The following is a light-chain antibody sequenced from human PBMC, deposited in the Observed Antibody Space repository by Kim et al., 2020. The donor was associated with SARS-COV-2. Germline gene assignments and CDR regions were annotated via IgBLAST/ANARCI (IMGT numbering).Light chain of an antibody. CDR3: QVWDSSSDHPGYV. V-gene: IGLV3-21*04. J-gene: IGLJ1*01. CDR2: YDS. CDR1: NIGSKS. Sequence: GKTARITFGGNNIGSKSVHWYQQKPGQAPVLVIYYDSDRPSGIPERFSGSNSGNTATLTISRVEAGDEADYYCQVWDSSSDHPGYVFGTGTKVTVL.